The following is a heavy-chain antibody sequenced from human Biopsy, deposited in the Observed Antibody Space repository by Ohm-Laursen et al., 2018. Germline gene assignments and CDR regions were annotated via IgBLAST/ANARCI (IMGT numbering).Heavy chain of an antibody. CDR3: SVARSLGDGLEAH. CDR1: GVSVTSGSYY. Sequence: TLSLTCSVSGVSVTSGSYYWNWVRQPPGKGPEWIGNIHYSGSAKYSPSLQSRVTISLDTSMNQFSVKLRSVTAADTAVYYCSVARSLGDGLEAHWGQGALVTVIS. J-gene: IGHJ4*02. CDR2: IHYSGSA. D-gene: IGHD5-24*01. V-gene: IGHV4-61*01.